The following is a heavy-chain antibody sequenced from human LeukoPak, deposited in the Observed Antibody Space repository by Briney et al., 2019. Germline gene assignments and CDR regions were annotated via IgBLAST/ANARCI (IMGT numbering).Heavy chain of an antibody. D-gene: IGHD5-18*01. J-gene: IGHJ6*02. CDR2: ISAYNGNT. Sequence: GASVKVSCKASGYTFTSYGISWVRQAPGQGLEWMGWISAYNGNTNYAQKLQGRVTMTTGTSTSTAYMELRSLRSDDTAVYYCAARGYSYGPVDYYGMDVWGQGTTVTVSS. CDR3: AARGYSYGPVDYYGMDV. V-gene: IGHV1-18*01. CDR1: GYTFTSYG.